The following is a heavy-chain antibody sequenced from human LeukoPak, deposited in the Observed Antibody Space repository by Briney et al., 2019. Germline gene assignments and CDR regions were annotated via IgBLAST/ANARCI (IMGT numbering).Heavy chain of an antibody. Sequence: SETLSLTCTVSGGSISSYYWSWIRQPAGKGLEWIGRIYTSGSTNYNPSLRSRVTMSVDTSKNQFSLRLSSMTAADTAVYYCARDYCSGGSCYSDYWGQGTLVTVSS. CDR3: ARDYCSGGSCYSDY. D-gene: IGHD2-15*01. V-gene: IGHV4-4*07. CDR1: GGSISSYY. CDR2: IYTSGST. J-gene: IGHJ4*02.